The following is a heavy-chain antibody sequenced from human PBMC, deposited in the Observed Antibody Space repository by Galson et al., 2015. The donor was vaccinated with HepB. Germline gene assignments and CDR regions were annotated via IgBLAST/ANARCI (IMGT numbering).Heavy chain of an antibody. CDR3: ARAYGSSWYENAFHA. CDR1: GYTFTNYA. D-gene: IGHD6-13*01. Sequence: SVKVSCKASGYTFTNYAMNWVRQAPGQGLEWMGWINTNTGNSTYAQGFTGRFVFSLDTSVTTAYLQISSLKAEDTAVFYCARAYGSSWYENAFHAWGQGTMVTVSS. V-gene: IGHV7-4-1*02. J-gene: IGHJ3*01. CDR2: INTNTGNS.